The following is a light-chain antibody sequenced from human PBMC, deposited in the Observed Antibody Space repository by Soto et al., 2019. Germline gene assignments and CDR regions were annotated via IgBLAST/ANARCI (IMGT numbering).Light chain of an antibody. J-gene: IGKJ1*01. CDR2: DAS. CDR1: QGISTL. Sequence: AIHLTQSPSSLSASVGDRVTISCRASQGISTLFAWYQQKPGKAPKLLIYDASTLESGVPSRFSGSGSGTDFTLKISKVEAEDVAVYYCMQGTQWPWTFGQGTKVDIK. V-gene: IGKV1-13*02. CDR3: MQGTQWPWT.